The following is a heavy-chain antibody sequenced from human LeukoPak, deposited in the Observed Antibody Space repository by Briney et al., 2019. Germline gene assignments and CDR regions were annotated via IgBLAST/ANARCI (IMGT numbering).Heavy chain of an antibody. J-gene: IGHJ4*02. CDR3: ARGRGYSYGYQFFDY. Sequence: SETLSLTCAGYGGSFSGYYWSWIRQPPGKGLEWIGEINHSGSTNYNPSLKSRVTISVDTSKNQYSLKLSSVTAADTAVYYCARGRGYSYGYQFFDYWGQGTLVTVSS. V-gene: IGHV4-34*01. CDR1: GGSFSGYY. D-gene: IGHD5-18*01. CDR2: INHSGST.